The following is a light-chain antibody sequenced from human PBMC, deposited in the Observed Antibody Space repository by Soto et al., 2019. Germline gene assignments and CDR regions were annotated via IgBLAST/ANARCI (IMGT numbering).Light chain of an antibody. CDR2: EVS. Sequence: QSALTQPPSASGSPGQSVTISCTGNSNDVGHSSFISWYQQHPGKGPKLIIYEVSKRPSGVPDRFSGSKSGNTASPSVSRLQDEDEADYFCNAQADNGKHVFGTGTKVTVL. CDR3: NAQADNGKHV. J-gene: IGLJ1*01. CDR1: SNDVGHSSF. V-gene: IGLV2-8*01.